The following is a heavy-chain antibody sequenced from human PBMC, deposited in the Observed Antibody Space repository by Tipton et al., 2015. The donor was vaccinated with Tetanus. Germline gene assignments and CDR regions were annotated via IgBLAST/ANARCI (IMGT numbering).Heavy chain of an antibody. CDR1: GVSISGGRYY. CDR3: ARDQARGARGWNYFDF. CDR2: IYSSGST. D-gene: IGHD1-26*01. V-gene: IGHV4-31*03. J-gene: IGHJ4*02. Sequence: TLSLTCTVSGVSISGGRYYWSWIRQRPGKGLEWIGDIYSSGSTYTDPSLKGRVTISVDTSENQFSLRLNSVTAADTAAYYCARDQARGARGWNYFDFWGLGTLVTVSS.